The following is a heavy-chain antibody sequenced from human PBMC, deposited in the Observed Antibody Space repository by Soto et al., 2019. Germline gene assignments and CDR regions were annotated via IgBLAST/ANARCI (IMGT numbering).Heavy chain of an antibody. CDR1: GFTFSSYW. CDR3: ARDQTYYDFWSGYYPYYGMDV. D-gene: IGHD3-3*01. CDR2: IKQDGSEK. Sequence: HPGGSLRLSCAASGFTFSSYWMSWVRQAPGKGLEWVANIKQDGSEKYYVDSVKGRFTISRDNAKNSLYLQMNSLRAEDTAVYYCARDQTYYDFWSGYYPYYGMDVWGQGTTVTVSS. V-gene: IGHV3-7*03. J-gene: IGHJ6*02.